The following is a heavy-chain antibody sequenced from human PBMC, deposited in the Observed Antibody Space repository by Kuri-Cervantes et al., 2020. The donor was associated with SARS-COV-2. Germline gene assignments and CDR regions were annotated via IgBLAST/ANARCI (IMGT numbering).Heavy chain of an antibody. CDR3: AKHLYCGGDCYLDAFDI. CDR1: GFTVSSNY. Sequence: GESLKISCAASGFTVSSNYMSWVRQAPGKGLEWVSVIYSGGSTYYADSVKGRFTISRDNSKNTLYLQMNSLRAEDTAVYYCAKHLYCGGDCYLDAFDIWGQGTMVTVSS. J-gene: IGHJ3*02. V-gene: IGHV3-53*01. CDR2: IYSGGST. D-gene: IGHD2-21*02.